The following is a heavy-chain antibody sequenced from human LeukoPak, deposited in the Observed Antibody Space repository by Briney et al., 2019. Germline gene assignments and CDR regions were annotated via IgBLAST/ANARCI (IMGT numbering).Heavy chain of an antibody. CDR1: RGSISSYY. V-gene: IGHV4-39*01. CDR3: AMHTVIASSWSLDY. D-gene: IGHD6-13*01. CDR2: IYYSGNT. J-gene: IGHJ4*02. Sequence: PSETLSLTCTVSRGSISSYYWGWIRQPPGKGLEWIGSIYYSGNTYNNPSLKSRVNISVDTSKKQLSLKLTSVTAADTAVYYCAMHTVIASSWSLDYWGQGTLVTVSS.